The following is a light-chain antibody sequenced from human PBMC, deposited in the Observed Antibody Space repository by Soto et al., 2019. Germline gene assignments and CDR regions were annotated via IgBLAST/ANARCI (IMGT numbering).Light chain of an antibody. CDR2: GAS. Sequence: EIVMTQSPATLSVSPGERATLSCRASQSVSSNLAWYQQKPGQAPRLLIYGASTRATVIPARFSGSGSGTEFTLTISSLQSEDFVVYYCQQYNNWPLYTFGQGTKLEIK. J-gene: IGKJ2*01. V-gene: IGKV3-15*01. CDR3: QQYNNWPLYT. CDR1: QSVSSN.